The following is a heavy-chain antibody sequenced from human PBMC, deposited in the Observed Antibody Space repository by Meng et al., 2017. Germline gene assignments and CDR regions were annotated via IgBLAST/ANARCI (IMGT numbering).Heavy chain of an antibody. V-gene: IGHV3-66*02. CDR3: ARDGLYYYDSSGLDY. CDR1: GFTVSSNY. J-gene: IGHJ4*02. CDR2: IYSGGST. Sequence: GRRGGSGGGLVQPGGSLRLSCAASGFTVSSNYMGWVRQAPGKGLEWVSVIYSGGSTYYADSVKGRFTISRDNSKNTLYLQMNSLRAEDTAVYYCARDGLYYYDSSGLDYWGQGTLVTVSS. D-gene: IGHD3-22*01.